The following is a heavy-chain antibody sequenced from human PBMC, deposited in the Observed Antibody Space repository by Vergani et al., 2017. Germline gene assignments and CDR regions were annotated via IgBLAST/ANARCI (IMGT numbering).Heavy chain of an antibody. V-gene: IGHV1-3*01. Sequence: QVQLVQSGAEVKKPGASVKVSCKASGYTFTSYAMHWVRQAPGQRLEWMGWINAGNGNTKYSQKFQGRVTISVDTSKNQFSLKLSSVTAADTAVYYCARQTLGYCSGGSCYPAGSAFDIWGQGTMVTVSS. J-gene: IGHJ3*02. CDR2: INAGNGNT. D-gene: IGHD2-15*01. CDR1: GYTFTSYA. CDR3: ARQTLGYCSGGSCYPAGSAFDI.